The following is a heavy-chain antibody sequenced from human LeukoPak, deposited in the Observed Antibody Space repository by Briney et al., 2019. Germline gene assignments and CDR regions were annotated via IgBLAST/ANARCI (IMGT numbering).Heavy chain of an antibody. CDR3: ARARGNYGDYALDY. V-gene: IGHV4-59*01. CDR2: IYYSGST. Sequence: PSETLSLTCTLSGGSISSYYWSWIRQPPGKGLEWIGYIYYSGSTNYNPSLKSRVTISVDTSKNQFSLKLSSVTAADTAVYYCARARGNYGDYALDYWGQGTLVTVSS. J-gene: IGHJ4*02. D-gene: IGHD4-17*01. CDR1: GGSISSYY.